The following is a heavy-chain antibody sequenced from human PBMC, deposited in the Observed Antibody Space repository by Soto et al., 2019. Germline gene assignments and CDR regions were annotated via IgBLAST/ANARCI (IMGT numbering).Heavy chain of an antibody. J-gene: IGHJ4*02. CDR3: AGGGYTYGPYTY. Sequence: VASGGGLVQPGGSLRLSCAASGFTFSTYWMHWVRQAPGKGLVWVSRINNDGSSTTHADSVKGRFTISRDNSKNTLYLQMNSLRAEDTAVYYCAGGGYTYGPYTYWGQGTLVTVSS. CDR2: INNDGSST. CDR1: GFTFSTYW. D-gene: IGHD5-18*01. V-gene: IGHV3-74*01.